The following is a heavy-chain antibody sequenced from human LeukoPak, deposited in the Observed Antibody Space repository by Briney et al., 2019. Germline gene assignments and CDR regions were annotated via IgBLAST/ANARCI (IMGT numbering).Heavy chain of an antibody. J-gene: IGHJ4*02. Sequence: SETLSLTCTVSGGSISSSSYYWSWIRQPPGKGLEWIGYIYYSGSTNYNPSLKSRVTISVDTSKNQFSLKLSSVTAADTAVYYCARYARRDGYNSPNVFDYWGQGTLVTVSS. V-gene: IGHV4-61*01. CDR3: ARYARRDGYNSPNVFDY. CDR1: GGSISSSSYY. D-gene: IGHD5-24*01. CDR2: IYYSGST.